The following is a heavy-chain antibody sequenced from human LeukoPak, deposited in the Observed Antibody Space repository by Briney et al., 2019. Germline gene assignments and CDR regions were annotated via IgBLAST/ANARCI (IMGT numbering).Heavy chain of an antibody. CDR2: ISSSSSYI. J-gene: IGHJ4*02. V-gene: IGHV3-21*04. CDR1: GFTFSSYS. CDR3: ARGARIESGWYAGDY. D-gene: IGHD6-19*01. Sequence: GGSLRLSCAASGFTFSSYSMNWVRQAPGKGLEWVSSISSSSSYIYYADSVKGRFTISRDNAKNSLYLQMNSLRAEDTAVYYCARGARIESGWYAGDYWGQGTLVTVSS.